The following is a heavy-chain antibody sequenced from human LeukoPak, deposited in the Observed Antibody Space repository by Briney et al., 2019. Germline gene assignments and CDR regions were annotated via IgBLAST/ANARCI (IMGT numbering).Heavy chain of an antibody. CDR2: ISGSGGST. J-gene: IGHJ4*02. V-gene: IGHV3-23*01. CDR3: AKQPNYATFDY. CDR1: GFTFSRHY. Sequence: GGSLRLSCAASGFTFSRHYMHWVRQAPGKGLEWVSAISGSGGSTYYADSVKGRFTISRDNSKNTLYLQMNSLRAEDTAVYYCAKQPNYATFDYWGQGTLVTVSS. D-gene: IGHD1-7*01.